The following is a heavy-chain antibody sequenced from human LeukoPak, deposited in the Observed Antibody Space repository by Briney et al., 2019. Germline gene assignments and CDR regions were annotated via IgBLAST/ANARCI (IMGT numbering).Heavy chain of an antibody. V-gene: IGHV3-30*18. CDR3: AKDPRQYCSSTTCYFNWFDP. CDR1: EFTFSIYG. Sequence: GGSLRLSCAASEFTFSIYGMHWVRQAPGKGLEWVAVISYDGSNEYYADSVKGRFTISRDNSKNTLYLQMNSLRAEDTAVYYCAKDPRQYCSSTTCYFNWFDPWGQGTLATVSS. J-gene: IGHJ5*02. CDR2: ISYDGSNE. D-gene: IGHD2-2*01.